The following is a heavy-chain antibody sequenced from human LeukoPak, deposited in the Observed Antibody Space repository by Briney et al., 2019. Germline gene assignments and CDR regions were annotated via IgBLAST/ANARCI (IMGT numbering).Heavy chain of an antibody. J-gene: IGHJ4*02. D-gene: IGHD3-16*01. CDR2: INPSGGST. CDR3: ARALLWGYDY. CDR1: GYTFTSYY. V-gene: IGHV1-46*01. Sequence: GASVKVSCKASGYTFTSYYMHWVRQAPGQGLAWMGIINPSGGSTSYAQRFQGRVTMTRDTSTSTVYMELSSLRSEDTAVYYCARALLWGYDYWGQGTLVTVSS.